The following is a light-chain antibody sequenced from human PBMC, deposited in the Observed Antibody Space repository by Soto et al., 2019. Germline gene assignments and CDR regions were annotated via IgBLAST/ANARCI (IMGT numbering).Light chain of an antibody. J-gene: IGLJ2*01. Sequence: QSVLTQSPSASASLGASVKLTCTLSSGHSSYAIAWHQQQPEKGPRYLIKLNSDGSHSKGDGXPDRFSGSSSGAERYLTXXXLQSXXXXXYYCQTWGTGNVFGGGTKLTVL. V-gene: IGLV4-69*01. CDR3: QTWGTGNV. CDR1: SGHSSYA. CDR2: LNSDGSH.